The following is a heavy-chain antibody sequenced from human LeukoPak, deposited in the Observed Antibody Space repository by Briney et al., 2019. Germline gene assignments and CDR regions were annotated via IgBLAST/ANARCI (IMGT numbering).Heavy chain of an antibody. CDR1: GFTVSSNY. D-gene: IGHD4-11*01. CDR2: IWYDGSNK. Sequence: GGSLRLSCAASGFTVSSNYMSWVRQAPGKGLEWVAVIWYDGSNKYYADSVKGRFTISRDNSKNTLYLQMNSLRAEDTAVYYCARDQSVFDYWGQGTLVTVSS. CDR3: ARDQSVFDY. V-gene: IGHV3-33*08. J-gene: IGHJ4*02.